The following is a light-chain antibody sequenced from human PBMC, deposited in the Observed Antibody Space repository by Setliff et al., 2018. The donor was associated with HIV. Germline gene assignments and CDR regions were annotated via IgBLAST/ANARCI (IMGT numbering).Light chain of an antibody. V-gene: IGLV2-14*03. CDR2: NVD. CDR3: SSYSINNLYV. Sequence: QSVLTQPASVSGSPGQSITISCTGTSSEIGSSNFVSWYQQHPGKAPKVMIYNVDKRPSGVSNRFSGSKSGNTASLTISGLQTEDEADYYCSSYSINNLYVFATGTKVTVL. J-gene: IGLJ1*01. CDR1: SSEIGSSNF.